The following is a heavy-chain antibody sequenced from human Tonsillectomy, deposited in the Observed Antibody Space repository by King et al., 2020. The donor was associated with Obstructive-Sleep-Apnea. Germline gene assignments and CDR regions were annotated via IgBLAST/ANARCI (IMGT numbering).Heavy chain of an antibody. D-gene: IGHD4-23*01. Sequence: QLVQSGGGLVQPGGSLRLSCAASGFTFSSYWMSWVRQAPGKGLEWVANIKQDGSEKYYVDSVKGRFTISRDNAKNALYLQMNSLRAEDTAVYYCARDYGGKSGNFDYWGQGTLVTVSS. CDR3: ARDYGGKSGNFDY. CDR1: GFTFSSYW. CDR2: IKQDGSEK. J-gene: IGHJ4*02. V-gene: IGHV3-7*01.